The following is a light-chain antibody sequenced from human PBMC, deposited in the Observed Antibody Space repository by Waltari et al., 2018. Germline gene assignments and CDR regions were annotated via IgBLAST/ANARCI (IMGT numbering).Light chain of an antibody. CDR1: QSVSDSSNNKNF. V-gene: IGKV4-1*01. J-gene: IGKJ2*01. CDR2: WAS. CDR3: QQYYSTPYT. Sequence: DIVMTQSPDSLAVSLGERATINCKSSQSVSDSSNNKNFLAWYQQKPGQPPKLLIYWASTQESGVTDRFSGRGSAADFTLTISSLQPEDVAVYYCQQYYSTPYTGGQGTELEI.